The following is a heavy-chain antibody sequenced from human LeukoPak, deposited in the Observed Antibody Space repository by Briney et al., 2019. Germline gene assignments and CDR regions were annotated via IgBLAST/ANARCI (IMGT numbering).Heavy chain of an antibody. V-gene: IGHV1-69*01. D-gene: IGHD1-26*01. CDR1: GGTFSSYA. CDR2: IIPIFGTA. J-gene: IGHJ4*02. Sequence: VASVKVSCKASGGTFSSYAISWVRRAPGQGLEWMGGIIPIFGTANYAQKFQGRVTITADESTSTAYMELSSLRSEDTAVYYCARASLLTEYYFDYWGQGTLVTVSS. CDR3: ARASLLTEYYFDY.